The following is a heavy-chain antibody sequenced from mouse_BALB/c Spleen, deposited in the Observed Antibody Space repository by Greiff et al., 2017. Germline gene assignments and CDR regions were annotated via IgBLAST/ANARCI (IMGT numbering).Heavy chain of an antibody. V-gene: IGHV3-2*02. J-gene: IGHJ4*01. Sequence: ESGPGLVKPSQSLSLTCTVTGYSITSDYAWNWIRQFPGNKLEWMGYISYSGSTSYNPSLKSRISITRDTSKNQFFLQLNSVTTEDTATYYCAGTTVVAGNAMDYWGQGTSVTVSS. D-gene: IGHD1-1*01. CDR3: AGTTVVAGNAMDY. CDR2: ISYSGST. CDR1: GYSITSDYA.